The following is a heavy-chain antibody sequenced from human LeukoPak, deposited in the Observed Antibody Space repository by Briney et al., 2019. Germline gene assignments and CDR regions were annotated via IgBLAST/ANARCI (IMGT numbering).Heavy chain of an antibody. CDR1: GGSISSHY. CDR3: ARDRGYAYGPFDY. Sequence: SETLSLACTVSGGSISSHYWSWIRQPPGTGLEWIGYIYYSGSTNYNPSLKSRVTISVDTSKNQFSLKLSSVTAADTAVYYCARDRGYAYGPFDYWGQGTLVTVS. V-gene: IGHV4-59*11. J-gene: IGHJ4*02. D-gene: IGHD5-12*01. CDR2: IYYSGST.